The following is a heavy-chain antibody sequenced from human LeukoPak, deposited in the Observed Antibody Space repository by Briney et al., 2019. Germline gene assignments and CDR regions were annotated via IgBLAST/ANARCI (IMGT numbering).Heavy chain of an antibody. Sequence: SETLSLTCTVSGGSISSYYWSWIRQPPGKGLEWIGGIYYSGSTYYNPSLKSRVTISVYTSKNQFSLKLSAVTAADTAVYCCAREVDNWRAFDIWGQGTMVTVSS. V-gene: IGHV4-59*12. CDR2: IYYSGST. CDR3: AREVDNWRAFDI. J-gene: IGHJ3*02. CDR1: GGSISSYY. D-gene: IGHD2-15*01.